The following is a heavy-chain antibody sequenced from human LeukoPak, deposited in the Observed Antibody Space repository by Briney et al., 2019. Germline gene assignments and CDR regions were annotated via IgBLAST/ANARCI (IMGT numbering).Heavy chain of an antibody. CDR3: ARIDYGDHRHIDY. J-gene: IGHJ4*02. D-gene: IGHD4-17*01. V-gene: IGHV3-21*01. CDR2: ISSSSSYI. CDR1: GFTFRNYS. Sequence: GGSLRLSCAASGFTFRNYSMNWVRQAPGKGLEWVSSISSSSSYIYYADSVKGRFTISRDNAKNSLYLQMNSLRAEDTALYYCARIDYGDHRHIDYWGQGTLVTVSS.